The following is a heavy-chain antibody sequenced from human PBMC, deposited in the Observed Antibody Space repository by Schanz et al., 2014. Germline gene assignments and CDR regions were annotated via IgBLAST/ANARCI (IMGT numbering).Heavy chain of an antibody. CDR3: ARLGVGDKAYYYYGTDV. V-gene: IGHV4-59*08. CDR1: GVSIGGYY. CDR2: IFFSGST. Sequence: QVQLQESGPGLVKPSETLSLTCTVSGVSIGGYYWSWIRQPPGKGLEWIGYIFFSGSTTYNPSFNSRGTISVDMSKNQFALNRSSVPAADTAVYYCARLGVGDKAYYYYGTDVWGQGTTVLVSS. J-gene: IGHJ6*02. D-gene: IGHD1-26*01.